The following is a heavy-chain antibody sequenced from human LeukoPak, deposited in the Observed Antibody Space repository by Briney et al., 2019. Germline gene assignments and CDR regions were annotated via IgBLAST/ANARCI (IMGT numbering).Heavy chain of an antibody. CDR3: ARNRGGPSLMATIIWGFDY. CDR1: GGSIGSSSYY. CDR2: IYYSGST. J-gene: IGHJ4*02. Sequence: PSETLSLTCTVSGGSIGSSSYYWGWIRQPPGKGLEWIGSIYYSGSTYYHPSLKSRVTISVDTSKNQFSLKLSSVTAADRAVYYCARNRGGPSLMATIIWGFDYWGQGTLVTVSS. V-gene: IGHV4-39*07. D-gene: IGHD5-12*01.